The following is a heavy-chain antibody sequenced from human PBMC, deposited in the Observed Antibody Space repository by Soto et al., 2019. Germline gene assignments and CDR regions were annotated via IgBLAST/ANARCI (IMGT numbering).Heavy chain of an antibody. CDR2: ISAYNGNT. J-gene: IGHJ6*02. CDR1: GYTFTRYG. D-gene: IGHD3-16*01. Sequence: ASVKVSCKASGYTFTRYGISWVRQAPGQGLEWMGWISAYNGNTNYAQKLQGRVTMTTDTSTSTTYMELRSLRSDDTAVYYCARGITFGGVLNGMDVWGQGTTVTVSS. V-gene: IGHV1-18*01. CDR3: ARGITFGGVLNGMDV.